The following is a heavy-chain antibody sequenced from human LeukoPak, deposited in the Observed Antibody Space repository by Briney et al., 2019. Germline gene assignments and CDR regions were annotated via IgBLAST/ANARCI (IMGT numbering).Heavy chain of an antibody. J-gene: IGHJ4*02. CDR3: ARVLPVPYLLDS. Sequence: PPETLSLTCAISGHSSTRGYYWAWFRQSPGKGLDWIATFFHSEKSFYNASLKSRVIMSLDTSKSQFSLNLTSVTAADTAVYYCARVLPVPYLLDSWGQGTHVTVSS. CDR2: FFHSEKS. V-gene: IGHV4-38-2*01. D-gene: IGHD2/OR15-2a*01. CDR1: GHSSTRGYY.